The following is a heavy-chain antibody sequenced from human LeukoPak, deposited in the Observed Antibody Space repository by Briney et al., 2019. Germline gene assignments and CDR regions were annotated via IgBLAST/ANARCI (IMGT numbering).Heavy chain of an antibody. Sequence: SETLSLTCAVSGYSVSSGYYWGWIRQPPGQGLEWIGSMHHSGSYYYNPSLKSRVTISLDTSKNQFSLKLTSVTAADTAVYYCASLLLWFGESTSWDHWGQGTLVTVSS. J-gene: IGHJ4*02. V-gene: IGHV4-38-2*01. CDR2: MHHSGSY. CDR3: ASLLLWFGESTSWDH. D-gene: IGHD3-10*01. CDR1: GYSVSSGYY.